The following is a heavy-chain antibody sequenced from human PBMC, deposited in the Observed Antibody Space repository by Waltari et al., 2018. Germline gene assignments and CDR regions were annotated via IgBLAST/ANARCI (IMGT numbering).Heavy chain of an antibody. J-gene: IGHJ6*02. Sequence: QVQLQESGPGLVKPSETLSLTCTVSGYSISSGYYWGWFRQPPGKGLEWIGSIYHRGGTYYNPTLKRRVTKSVDTSKNQFALKLSSVTAADTAVYYCARSAATIKRFWYYYYGMDVWGQGTTVTVSS. V-gene: IGHV4-38-2*02. CDR1: GYSISSGYY. D-gene: IGHD5-12*01. CDR2: IYHRGGT. CDR3: ARSAATIKRFWYYYYGMDV.